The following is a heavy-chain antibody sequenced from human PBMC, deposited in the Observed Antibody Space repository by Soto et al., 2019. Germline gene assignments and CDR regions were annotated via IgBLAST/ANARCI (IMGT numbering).Heavy chain of an antibody. CDR3: ARAGINWLDP. CDR2: INPSDGRT. Sequence: QVQLVQSGTEVKKPGASVKLSCKASGYVFTSFHMHWVRQAPGQGLEWMGLINPSDGRTEYAQKFQCRVTMTSDTSTTTVYMVLNTLRSEDTAVYYCARAGINWLDPWGQGTPVSVSA. D-gene: IGHD6-13*01. J-gene: IGHJ5*02. V-gene: IGHV1-46*01. CDR1: GYVFTSFH.